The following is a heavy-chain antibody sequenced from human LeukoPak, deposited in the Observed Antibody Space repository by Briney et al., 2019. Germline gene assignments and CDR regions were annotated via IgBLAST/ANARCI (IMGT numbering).Heavy chain of an antibody. V-gene: IGHV3-21*01. CDR1: GFTFNSYS. CDR3: TRGGSGDFDY. CDR2: ISSSSSYI. D-gene: IGHD3-16*01. Sequence: GGSLRLSCGASGFTFNSYSINWVLQAPGNGLEWVSSISSSSSYIYYADSVKGRFTISRDNAKNSLYLQMNSLRAEDTAVYYCTRGGSGDFDYWGQGTLVTVSS. J-gene: IGHJ4*02.